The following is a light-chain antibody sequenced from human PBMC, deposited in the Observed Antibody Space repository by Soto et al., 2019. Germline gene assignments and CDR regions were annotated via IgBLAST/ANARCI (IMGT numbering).Light chain of an antibody. Sequence: EIVLTQSPATLSLSPGERATLSCRASQSVNSYLAWYQQRPGQPPRLLIYDASNRATGIPARCSGSGSGTDFTLTISSLAPEDFAFYYCQQRSNWPPLTFGGGTKVDIK. CDR3: QQRSNWPPLT. CDR2: DAS. CDR1: QSVNSY. J-gene: IGKJ4*01. V-gene: IGKV3-11*01.